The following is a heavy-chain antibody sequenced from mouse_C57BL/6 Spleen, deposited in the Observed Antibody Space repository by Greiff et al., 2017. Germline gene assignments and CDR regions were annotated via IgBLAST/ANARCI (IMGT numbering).Heavy chain of an antibody. V-gene: IGHV1-42*01. D-gene: IGHD2-4*01. CDR2: INPSTGGT. J-gene: IGHJ3*01. Sequence: VQLKQSGPELVKPGASVKISCTASGYSFTGYYMHWVKQSPEQSLEWIGEINPSTGGTTYNQKFKAKATLTVDKSSSTAYMQLKSLTSEDSAFDYCARSYYDDDEICAYWGQGTPVTVAA. CDR3: ARSYYDDDEICAY. CDR1: GYSFTGYY.